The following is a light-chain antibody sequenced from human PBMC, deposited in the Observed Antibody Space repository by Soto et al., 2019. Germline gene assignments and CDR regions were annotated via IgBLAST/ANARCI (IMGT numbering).Light chain of an antibody. CDR3: QNYKSAPLT. CDR2: AAS. Sequence: DIQMTQSPSSLSASLGDRVTITCRASQDITNYLAWYQQKPGKVPKLLIYAASTLQSGVTSRFSGSGSGTDFTLTIRSLQPGDVATYYCQNYKSAPLTFGGGTKVEIK. V-gene: IGKV1-27*01. J-gene: IGKJ4*01. CDR1: QDITNY.